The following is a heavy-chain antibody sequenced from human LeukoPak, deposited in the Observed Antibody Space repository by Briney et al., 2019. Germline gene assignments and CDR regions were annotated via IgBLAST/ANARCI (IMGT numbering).Heavy chain of an antibody. D-gene: IGHD6-6*01. Sequence: PGGSLRLSCAASGFTFSSYAMSWVRQAPGTGLGWVSGISGSGSYTYYADSVKGRFSISRDNSKNTLYLQMNSLRAEDTAVYYCAKAPAPGYSSSNYFDYWGQGALVTVSS. CDR2: ISGSGSYT. CDR3: AKAPAPGYSSSNYFDY. J-gene: IGHJ4*02. V-gene: IGHV3-23*01. CDR1: GFTFSSYA.